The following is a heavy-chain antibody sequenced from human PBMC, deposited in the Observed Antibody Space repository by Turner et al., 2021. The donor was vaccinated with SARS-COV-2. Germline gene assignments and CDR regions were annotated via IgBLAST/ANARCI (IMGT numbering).Heavy chain of an antibody. CDR2: IYYSGST. D-gene: IGHD3-3*01. Sequence: QVQLQESGPGLVKPSVTLSLTCPVSGGSISSYYWSWIRQPPGKGLEWIGYIYYSGSTNYNPSLKSRVTISVDTSKNQFSLKLSSVTAADTAVYYCARHPLNYDFWSGYYYYGMDVWGQGTTVTVSS. J-gene: IGHJ6*02. V-gene: IGHV4-59*08. CDR1: GGSISSYY. CDR3: ARHPLNYDFWSGYYYYGMDV.